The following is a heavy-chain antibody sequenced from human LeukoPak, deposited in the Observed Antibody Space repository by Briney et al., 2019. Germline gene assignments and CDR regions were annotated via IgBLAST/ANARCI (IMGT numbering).Heavy chain of an antibody. Sequence: ASVKVSCKASGGSFTNCPFHWVRQAPGQGLEWMGGIIPMFGSTDYAQKFQGRLTITADESTTTAYLELSSLRSEDTAVYYCARFSFNSGPDYWGQGTLVTVSS. J-gene: IGHJ4*02. CDR2: IIPMFGST. CDR1: GGSFTNCP. V-gene: IGHV1-69*13. CDR3: ARFSFNSGPDY. D-gene: IGHD2/OR15-2a*01.